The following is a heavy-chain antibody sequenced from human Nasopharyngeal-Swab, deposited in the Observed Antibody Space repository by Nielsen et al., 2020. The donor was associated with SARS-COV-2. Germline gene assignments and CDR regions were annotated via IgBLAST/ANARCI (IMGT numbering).Heavy chain of an antibody. CDR1: GYTFTSYG. J-gene: IGHJ5*02. D-gene: IGHD6-6*01. CDR2: ISAYNGNT. CDR3: ARDPPGYSSSENWFDP. Sequence: ASVKVSCKASGYTFTSYGSSWVRQAPGQGLEWMGWISAYNGNTNYSQKLQGRVTMTTDTSTSTAYMELRSLRCDDKAVYYCARDPPGYSSSENWFDPWGQGTLVTVSS. V-gene: IGHV1-18*01.